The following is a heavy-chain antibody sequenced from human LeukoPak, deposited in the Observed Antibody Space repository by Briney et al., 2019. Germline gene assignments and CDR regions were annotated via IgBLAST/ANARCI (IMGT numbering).Heavy chain of an antibody. CDR3: ARVMNYYGSGSYYTPNYFDY. V-gene: IGHV4-59*12. D-gene: IGHD3-10*01. CDR2: IYCSGST. CDR1: GGSISSYY. Sequence: SETLSLTCTVSGGSISSYYWSWIRQPPGKGLEWIGYIYCSGSTNYNPSLKSRVTISVDTSKNQFSLKLSSVTAADTAVYYCARVMNYYGSGSYYTPNYFDYWGQGTLVTVSS. J-gene: IGHJ4*02.